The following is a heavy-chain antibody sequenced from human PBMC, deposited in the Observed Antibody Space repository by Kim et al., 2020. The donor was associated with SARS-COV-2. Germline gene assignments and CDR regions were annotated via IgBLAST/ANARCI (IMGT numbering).Heavy chain of an antibody. V-gene: IGHV3-74*01. D-gene: IGHD6-13*01. Sequence: ADYLAGRFTISRDNARNTLYLQMDSLRAEDTAVYYCATDSDSSSWPYYFDSWGQGTLVTVSS. J-gene: IGHJ4*02. CDR3: ATDSDSSSWPYYFDS.